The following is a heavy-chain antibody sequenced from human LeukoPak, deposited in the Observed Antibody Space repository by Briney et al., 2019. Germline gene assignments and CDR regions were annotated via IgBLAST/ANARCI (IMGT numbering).Heavy chain of an antibody. CDR3: ASQDRREGLDY. V-gene: IGHV4-39*01. CDR1: GGCISSSSYY. D-gene: IGHD1-26*01. Sequence: SGTLSLTCTVSGGCISSSSYYWGWIRQPPGKGLEWIGSIYYSGSTYYNPSLKSRVTISVDTSKNQFSLKLSSVTAADTAVYYCASQDRREGLDYWGQGTLVTVSS. CDR2: IYYSGST. J-gene: IGHJ4*02.